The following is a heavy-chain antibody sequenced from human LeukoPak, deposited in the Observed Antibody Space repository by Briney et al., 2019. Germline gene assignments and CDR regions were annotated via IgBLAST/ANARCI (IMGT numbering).Heavy chain of an antibody. J-gene: IGHJ4*02. CDR3: ARGEPYYYDSSGYRGDY. V-gene: IGHV3-33*01. Sequence: PGGSLRRSCAASGFTFSSYGMHWVRHAPGKGLEWVADIWNDGSKKYYADSVKGRFTISRDNSKNALYLQMNSLRAEDTAVYYCARGEPYYYDSSGYRGDYWGQGTLVTVSS. CDR1: GFTFSSYG. D-gene: IGHD3-22*01. CDR2: IWNDGSKK.